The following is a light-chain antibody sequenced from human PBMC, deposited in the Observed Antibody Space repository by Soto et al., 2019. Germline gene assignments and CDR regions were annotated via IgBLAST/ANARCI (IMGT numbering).Light chain of an antibody. CDR1: SSDVVGYNY. Sequence: QSALTQPASVSGSPGQSSTISCPGSSSDVVGYNYVSWYQEHPGKAPTLMIYEVSTRPSGVSNRFSGSKSGNTASLTISGLKAEDEAAYYCSSYTRARTHVVFGGGTKLTVL. J-gene: IGLJ2*01. V-gene: IGLV2-14*01. CDR3: SSYTRARTHVV. CDR2: EVS.